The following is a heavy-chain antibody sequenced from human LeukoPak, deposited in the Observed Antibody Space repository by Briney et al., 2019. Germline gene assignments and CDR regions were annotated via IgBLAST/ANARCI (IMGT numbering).Heavy chain of an antibody. CDR1: GFTFSSYS. V-gene: IGHV3-21*01. CDR3: ARSGHYDFWSGYYYYMDV. J-gene: IGHJ6*03. CDR2: ISSSSSYI. Sequence: PGGSLRLSCAASGFTFSSYSMNRVRQAPGKGLEWVSSISSSSSYIYYADSVKGRFTISRDNAKNSLYLQMNSLRAEDTAVYYCARSGHYDFWSGYYYYMDVWGKGTTVTVSS. D-gene: IGHD3-3*01.